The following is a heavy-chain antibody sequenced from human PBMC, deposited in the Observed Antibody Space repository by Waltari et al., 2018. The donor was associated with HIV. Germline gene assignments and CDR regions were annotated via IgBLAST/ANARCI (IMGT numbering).Heavy chain of an antibody. CDR2: TRNKLNGDTT. V-gene: IGHV3-72*01. Sequence: EVQVVESGGGLVQPGGSLRLSCAASGFTLRAHSSAWLRQAPGKVLEWVGRTRNKLNGDTTEYAASVKGRFTISRDDSKNSLSLQMNSLKTEDTAVYYCARGRAGKSSYYYYCMDVWGKGTTVTVSS. CDR3: ARGRAGKSSYYYYCMDV. J-gene: IGHJ6*03. CDR1: GFTLRAHS. D-gene: IGHD1-1*01.